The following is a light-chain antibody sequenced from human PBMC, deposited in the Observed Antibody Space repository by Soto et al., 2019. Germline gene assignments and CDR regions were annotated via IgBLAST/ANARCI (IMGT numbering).Light chain of an antibody. CDR1: QSVSSY. Sequence: EIVLTQSPATLSLSPGERATLSCRASQSVSSYLAWYQQKPGQAPRLLIYDASNRATGIPARFSGSGSGTDFTLTISSLEPEDFAVYYCHQYNNWPTFGQGTRLEI. J-gene: IGKJ5*01. CDR3: HQYNNWPT. CDR2: DAS. V-gene: IGKV3-11*01.